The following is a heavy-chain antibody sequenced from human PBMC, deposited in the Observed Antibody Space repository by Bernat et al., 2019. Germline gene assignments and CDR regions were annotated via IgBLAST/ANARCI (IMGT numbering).Heavy chain of an antibody. J-gene: IGHJ6*02. CDR2: ISYEGSNK. CDR1: GFTFSDYG. D-gene: IGHD3/OR15-3a*01. Sequence: QVQMVESGGGVVQPGRSLRLSCGASGFTFSDYGMHWVRQAPGKGLEWVAMISYEGSNKYYADSVKGRFSISRDNSKNTLYLQMESLRAEDTAVYFCAKAGAYRDFLDVWGQGTTVTVSS. V-gene: IGHV3-30*18. CDR3: AKAGAYRDFLDV.